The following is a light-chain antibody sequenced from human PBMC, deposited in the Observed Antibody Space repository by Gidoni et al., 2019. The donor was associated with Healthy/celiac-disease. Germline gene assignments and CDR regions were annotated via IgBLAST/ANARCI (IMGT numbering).Light chain of an antibody. CDR2: AAS. J-gene: IGKJ2*01. CDR3: QQRYSTPPVT. Sequence: DIQMTQSPSSLSASVGDRVTITCRARQSISSYLNWYQQKPGKAPKLLIYAASSLQSGVPSRLSGSRSWTDVTLTISSRQPEDFSTYYCQQRYSTPPVTFGQGTKLEIK. V-gene: IGKV1-39*01. CDR1: QSISSY.